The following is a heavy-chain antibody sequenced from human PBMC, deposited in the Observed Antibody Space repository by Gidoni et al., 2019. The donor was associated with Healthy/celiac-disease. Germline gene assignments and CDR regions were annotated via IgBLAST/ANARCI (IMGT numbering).Heavy chain of an antibody. D-gene: IGHD4-17*01. CDR3: AGTVTTRFGAFDI. J-gene: IGHJ3*02. CDR1: GFTVSSNY. V-gene: IGHV3-53*04. CDR2: IYSGGST. Sequence: EVQLVESGGGLVQPGGSLRLSCSASGFTVSSNYMSWVRQAPGKGLEWVSVIYSGGSTYYADSVKGRFTISRHNSKNTLYLQMNSLRAEDTAVYYCAGTVTTRFGAFDIWGQGTMVTVSS.